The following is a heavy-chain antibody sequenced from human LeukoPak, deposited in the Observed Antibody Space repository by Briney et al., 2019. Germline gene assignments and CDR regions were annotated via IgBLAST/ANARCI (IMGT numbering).Heavy chain of an antibody. Sequence: PSQTLSLTCTVSGGSISSGSYFWSWIRQPAGKGLEWIGRIYTSGSTNYNPYLKSRVTISVDTSKNQFSLKLSSVTAADTAVYYCARDGYCSSASCYDAFDIWGQGTMVTVSS. V-gene: IGHV4-61*02. J-gene: IGHJ3*02. CDR3: ARDGYCSSASCYDAFDI. CDR2: IYTSGST. CDR1: GGSISSGSYF. D-gene: IGHD2-2*03.